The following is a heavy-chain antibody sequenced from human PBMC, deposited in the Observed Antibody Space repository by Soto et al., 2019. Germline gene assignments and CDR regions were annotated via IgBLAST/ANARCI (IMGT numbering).Heavy chain of an antibody. CDR3: ATFHVDTPLN. CDR2: IYYSGST. Sequence: SETLSLTCTVSGGSISSYYWSWIRQPPGKGLEWIGYIYYSGSTNYNPSLTSLVTISVDTSKNQFSLKLRSVTAADTAVYYYATFHVDTPLNWGPGTLVTVSS. J-gene: IGHJ4*02. CDR1: GGSISSYY. D-gene: IGHD5-18*01. V-gene: IGHV4-59*01.